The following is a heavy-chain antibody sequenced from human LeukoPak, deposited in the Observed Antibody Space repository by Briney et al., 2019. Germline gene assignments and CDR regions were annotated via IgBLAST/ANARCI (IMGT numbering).Heavy chain of an antibody. CDR2: INHSGST. D-gene: IGHD5-12*01. CDR3: ATYLLTITSAFDP. V-gene: IGHV4-34*01. CDR1: GGSISSYY. J-gene: IGHJ5*02. Sequence: PSETLSLTCTVSGGSISSYYWSWIRQPPGKGLEWIGEINHSGSTNYNPSLKSRVTISVDTSKNQFSLKLSSVTAADTAVYYCATYLLTITSAFDPWGQGTLVTVSS.